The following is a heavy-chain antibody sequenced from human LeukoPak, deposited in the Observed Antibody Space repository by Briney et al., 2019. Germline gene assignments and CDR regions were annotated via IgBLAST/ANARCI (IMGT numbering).Heavy chain of an antibody. CDR1: GFTFSSYS. Sequence: PGGSLRLSCAASGFTFSSYSMNWVRQAPGKGLEWVSSISSSSSYIYYADSVKGRFTISRDNAKNSLYLQMNSLRAEDTAVYYCARVGHVAARAFDIWGQGTMVTVSS. CDR3: ARVGHVAARAFDI. V-gene: IGHV3-21*01. D-gene: IGHD6-6*01. CDR2: ISSSSSYI. J-gene: IGHJ3*02.